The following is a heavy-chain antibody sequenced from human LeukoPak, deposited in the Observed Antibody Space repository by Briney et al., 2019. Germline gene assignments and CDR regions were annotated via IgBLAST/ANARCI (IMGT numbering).Heavy chain of an antibody. CDR1: GYSFTNYW. CDR2: FYPADSNT. CDR3: ARVTITTPTAFDI. V-gene: IGHV5-51*01. J-gene: IGHJ3*02. Sequence: GESLKISCKGSGYSFTNYWIGWVRQMPGKGLEWMGIFYPADSNTRYSPSFQGQVTISADKSISTAYLQWSSLKASDTAMYYCARVTITTPTAFDIWGRGTLVSVSS. D-gene: IGHD3-22*01.